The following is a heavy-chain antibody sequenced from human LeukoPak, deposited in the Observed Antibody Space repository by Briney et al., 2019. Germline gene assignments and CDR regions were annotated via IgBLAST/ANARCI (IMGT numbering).Heavy chain of an antibody. CDR2: IIPILGIA. D-gene: IGHD2-15*01. Sequence: SVKVSCKASGGTFSSYAISWVRQAPGQGLEWMGRIIPILGIANYAQKFQGRVTITADKSTSTAYMELSSLRSEDTAVYYCARGGCSGGSCYGSMDVWGQGTTVTVSS. J-gene: IGHJ6*02. V-gene: IGHV1-69*04. CDR1: GGTFSSYA. CDR3: ARGGCSGGSCYGSMDV.